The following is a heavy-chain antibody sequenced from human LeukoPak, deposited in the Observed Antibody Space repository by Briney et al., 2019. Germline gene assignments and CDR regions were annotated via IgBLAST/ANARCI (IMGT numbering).Heavy chain of an antibody. CDR2: ISSSGSTI. CDR1: GFTFSDYY. V-gene: IGHV3-11*01. CDR3: ARDVSSGWFPAFAFDI. Sequence: GGSLRLSCAASGFTFSDYYMSWIRQAPGKGLEWVSYISSSGSTIYYADSVKGRFTISRDNAKNSLYLQINSLRAEDTAVYYCARDVSSGWFPAFAFDIWGQGTMVTVSS. D-gene: IGHD6-19*01. J-gene: IGHJ3*02.